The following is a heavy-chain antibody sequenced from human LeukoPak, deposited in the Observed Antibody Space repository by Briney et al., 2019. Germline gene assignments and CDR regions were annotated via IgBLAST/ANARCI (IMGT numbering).Heavy chain of an antibody. D-gene: IGHD3-10*01. V-gene: IGHV1-2*02. CDR2: INPNSGGT. CDR3: ARASVLPWFGELLYLDY. CDR1: GYTFTGYY. Sequence: ASVKVSCKASGYTFTGYYMHWVRQAPGQGLEWMGWINPNSGGTNYAQKFQGRVTMTRDTSISTAYMELSRLRSDDTAVYYCARASVLPWFGELLYLDYWGQGTLVTVSS. J-gene: IGHJ4*02.